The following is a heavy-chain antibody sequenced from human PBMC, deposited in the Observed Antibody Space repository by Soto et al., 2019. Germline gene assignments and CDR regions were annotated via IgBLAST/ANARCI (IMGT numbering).Heavy chain of an antibody. CDR1: GASFSGYY. Sequence: SETLSLTCSIYGASFSGYYWSWIRQPPGKGLEWIGEINHSGNTNYNPSLKTRVTISVDTSNNQFSLKLNSVTAADTAVYYCAGSGPAGLNGFYYPDMDVWGQGTTVTVSS. CDR2: INHSGNT. J-gene: IGHJ6*02. D-gene: IGHD6-13*01. CDR3: AGSGPAGLNGFYYPDMDV. V-gene: IGHV4-34*01.